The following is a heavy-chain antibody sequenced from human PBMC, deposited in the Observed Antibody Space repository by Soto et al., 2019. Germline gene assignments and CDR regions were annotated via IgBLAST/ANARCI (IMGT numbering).Heavy chain of an antibody. CDR2: ISAYNGNT. V-gene: IGHV1-18*04. D-gene: IGHD6-19*01. Sequence: QVQVVQSGAEVKKPGASVKVSCKASGYTFTTYGISWVRQAPGQGLEWMGWISAYNGNTNYAQKLQGRVTMTTDTSKTTAYMELRSLRSDDTAVYYCVRESELAGTGYFHHWGQGTLVTVSS. CDR1: GYTFTTYG. J-gene: IGHJ1*01. CDR3: VRESELAGTGYFHH.